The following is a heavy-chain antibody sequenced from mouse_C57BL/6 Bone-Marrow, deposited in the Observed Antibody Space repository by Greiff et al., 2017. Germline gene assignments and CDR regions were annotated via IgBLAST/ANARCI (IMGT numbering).Heavy chain of an antibody. CDR3: ARHKEGNGSSFGFGY. Sequence: VQLQQPGAELVKPGASVKLSCKASGYTFTEYTIHWVKQRTGQGLEWIGRFYPGSGSIKYNEKFKDKATLTADKASSTVYMELSSRTSEDAAVYVYARHKEGNGSSFGFGYWGQGALVTVSA. V-gene: IGHV1-62-2*01. J-gene: IGHJ3*01. D-gene: IGHD1-1*01. CDR2: FYPGSGSI. CDR1: GYTFTEYT.